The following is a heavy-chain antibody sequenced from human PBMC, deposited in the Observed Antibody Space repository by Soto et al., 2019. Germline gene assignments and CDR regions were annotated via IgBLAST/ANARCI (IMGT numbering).Heavy chain of an antibody. D-gene: IGHD3-16*01. CDR2: IGTAGDT. CDR1: GFTFSSYD. CDR3: ARDGDYYYGMDV. J-gene: IGHJ6*02. V-gene: IGHV3-13*01. Sequence: EVQLVESGGGLVQPGGSLRLSCAASGFTFSSYDMHWVRQATGKGLEWVSAIGTAGDTYYPGSVKGRFTISRENAKNSLYLQMNSLRAGDTAVYYCARDGDYYYGMDVWGQGTTVTVSS.